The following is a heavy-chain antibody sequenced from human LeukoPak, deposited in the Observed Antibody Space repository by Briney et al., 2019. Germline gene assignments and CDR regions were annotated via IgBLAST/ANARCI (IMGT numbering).Heavy chain of an antibody. CDR1: GYTFTSYD. Sequence: GASVKVSCKASGYTFTSYDINWVRQATGQGLEWMGWMNPNSGNTGYAQKFQGRVTITRNTSISTAYMELSSLRSEDTAVYYCAGSRDGYNNFDYWSQGTLVTVSS. V-gene: IGHV1-8*03. CDR2: MNPNSGNT. D-gene: IGHD5-24*01. J-gene: IGHJ4*02. CDR3: AGSRDGYNNFDY.